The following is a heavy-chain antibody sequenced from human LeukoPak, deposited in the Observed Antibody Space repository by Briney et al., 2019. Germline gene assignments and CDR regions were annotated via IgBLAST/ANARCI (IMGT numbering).Heavy chain of an antibody. CDR1: GYTFTGYY. V-gene: IGHV1-2*06. CDR3: ARDLGYCSSTSCYTRSRGEQQPPDY. D-gene: IGHD2-2*02. Sequence: ASVKVSCKASGYTFTGYYMHWVRQAPGQGLEWMGRISPNSGGTNYAQKFQCRVTMTRDTSISTAYMELSRLRSDDTAVYYCARDLGYCSSTSCYTRSRGEQQPPDYWGQGTLVTVSS. CDR2: ISPNSGGT. J-gene: IGHJ4*02.